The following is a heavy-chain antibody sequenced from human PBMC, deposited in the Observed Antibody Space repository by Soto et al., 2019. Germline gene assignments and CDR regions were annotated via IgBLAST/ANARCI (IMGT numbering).Heavy chain of an antibody. CDR2: ISGSGDST. D-gene: IGHD5-18*01. CDR3: AKGIYSYGYNSFDS. Sequence: PGGSLRLSCAASGFTFSSYAMSWVRQAPGKGLEWVSAISGSGDSTYDADSVKGRFTISRDNSKNTLYLQMNSLRAEDTAVYYCAKGIYSYGYNSFDSWSQGTLVTVSS. J-gene: IGHJ4*02. CDR1: GFTFSSYA. V-gene: IGHV3-23*01.